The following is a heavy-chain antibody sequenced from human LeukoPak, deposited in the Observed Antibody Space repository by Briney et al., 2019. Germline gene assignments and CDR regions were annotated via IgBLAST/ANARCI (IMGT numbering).Heavy chain of an antibody. CDR2: ISSSSSYI. D-gene: IGHD1-26*01. J-gene: IGHJ4*02. V-gene: IGHV3-21*01. CDR3: ARDEVGAIDY. CDR1: GFTFSRFG. Sequence: PGGSLRLSCAASGFTFSRFGMHWVRQAPGKGLEWVSSISSSSSYIYYADSVKGQFTISRDNGKNSLYLQMNSLRAEDTAVYYCARDEVGAIDYWGQGTLVTVSS.